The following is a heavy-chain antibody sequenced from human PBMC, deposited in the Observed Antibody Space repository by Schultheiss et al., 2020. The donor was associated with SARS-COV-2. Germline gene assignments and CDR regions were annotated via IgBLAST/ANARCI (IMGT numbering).Heavy chain of an antibody. J-gene: IGHJ4*02. CDR2: MNPNSGNT. CDR1: GYTFTGYY. CDR3: ARLGGYGSGSPGSKS. V-gene: IGHV1-2*02. Sequence: ASVKVSCKASGYTFTGYYMHWVRQATGQGLEWMGWMNPNSGNTGYAQKFQGRVTMTRDTSISTAYMELSRLRSDDTAVYYCARLGGYGSGSPGSKSWGQGTLVTVSS. D-gene: IGHD3-10*01.